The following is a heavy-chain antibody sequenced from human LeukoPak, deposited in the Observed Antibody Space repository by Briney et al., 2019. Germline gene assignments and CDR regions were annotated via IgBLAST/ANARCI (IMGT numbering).Heavy chain of an antibody. CDR2: IYHSGST. Sequence: SETLSLTCTVSGYSISSGYHWGWIRQPPGKGLEWIGSIYHSGSTYYNPSLKSRVTISVDTSKNQFSLKLRSVTAADTAVYHCARARTHYYYNYMDVWGKGITVTVSS. CDR3: ARARTHYYYNYMDV. J-gene: IGHJ6*03. V-gene: IGHV4-38-2*02. CDR1: GYSISSGYH.